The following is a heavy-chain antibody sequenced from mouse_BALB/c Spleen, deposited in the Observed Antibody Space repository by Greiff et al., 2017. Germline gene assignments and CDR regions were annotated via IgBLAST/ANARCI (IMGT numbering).Heavy chain of an antibody. D-gene: IGHD3-2*01. V-gene: IGHV5-17*02. Sequence: EVMLVESGGGLVQPGGSRKLSCAASGFTFSSFGMHWVRQAPEKGLEWVAYISSGSSTIYYADTVKGRFTISRDNPKNTLFLQMTSLRSEDTAMYYCARKGDSSGCIAMDYWGQGTSVTVSA. CDR1: GFTFSSFG. CDR3: ARKGDSSGCIAMDY. J-gene: IGHJ4*01. CDR2: ISSGSSTI.